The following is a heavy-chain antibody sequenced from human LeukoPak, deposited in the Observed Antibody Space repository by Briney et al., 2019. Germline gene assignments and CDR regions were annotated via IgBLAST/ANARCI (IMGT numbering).Heavy chain of an antibody. V-gene: IGHV1-24*01. CDR2: FDPEDGET. Sequence: ASVNVSCKVSGYTLTELSMHWVRQAPGKGLEWMGGFDPEDGETIYAQKFQGRVTMTEDTSTDTAYMELSSLRSEDTAVYYCATDSTTRVYYYGMDVWGQGTTVTVSS. D-gene: IGHD5/OR15-5a*01. CDR1: GYTLTELS. CDR3: ATDSTTRVYYYGMDV. J-gene: IGHJ6*02.